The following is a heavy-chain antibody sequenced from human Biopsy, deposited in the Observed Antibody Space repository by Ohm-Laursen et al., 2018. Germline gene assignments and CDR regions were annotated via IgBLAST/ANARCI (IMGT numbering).Heavy chain of an antibody. Sequence: SVKVSCKASGYTFTDYRLYWVRQAPGQRLDLMGWIDPNTGDTDYPQKFQGRVTMTSDTSIDTAYVELSSLTSGDTAVYYCALGEPFDYWGQGTLVTVSS. D-gene: IGHD3-16*01. CDR2: IDPNTGDT. V-gene: IGHV1-2*02. CDR3: ALGEPFDY. CDR1: GYTFTDYR. J-gene: IGHJ4*02.